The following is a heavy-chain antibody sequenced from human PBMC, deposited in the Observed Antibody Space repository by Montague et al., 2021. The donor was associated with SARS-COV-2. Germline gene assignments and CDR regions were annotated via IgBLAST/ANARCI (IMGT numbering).Heavy chain of an antibody. CDR3: VRHPHYDCFNGPPDF. J-gene: IGHJ4*02. CDR2: VFYNKGA. D-gene: IGHD3-16*01. CDR1: GVSVTDDY. Sequence: SETLSLTCTVSGVSVTDDYWSWIRKPPAKGQERVGIVFYNKGANINPSLTLRVAISVDTSKNKFSLSLTPGTAADMAFYDCVRHPHYDCFNGPPDFWDQGTLVTVSS. V-gene: IGHV4-59*08.